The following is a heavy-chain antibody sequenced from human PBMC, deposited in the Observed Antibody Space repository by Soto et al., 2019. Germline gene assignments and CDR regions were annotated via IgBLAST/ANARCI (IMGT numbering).Heavy chain of an antibody. D-gene: IGHD6-19*01. J-gene: IGHJ3*02. CDR1: GFTFSSYS. CDR3: ARAYSSGKRAFDI. V-gene: IGHV3-48*01. CDR2: ISSSSSTI. Sequence: GGSLRLSCAASGFTFSSYSMNWVRRAPGKGLEWVSYISSSSSTIYYADSVKGRFTISRDNAKNSLYLQMNSLRAEDTAVYYCARAYSSGKRAFDIWGQGTMVTVSS.